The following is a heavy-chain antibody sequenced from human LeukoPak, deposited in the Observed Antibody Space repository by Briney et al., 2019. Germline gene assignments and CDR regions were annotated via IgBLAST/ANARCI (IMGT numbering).Heavy chain of an antibody. CDR2: INPIFGTA. D-gene: IGHD6-19*01. CDR3: ARAGFSSGWALDY. V-gene: IGHV1-69*05. Sequence: ASVKVSCKASGGTFSSYAISWVRQAPGQGLEWMGGINPIFGTANYAQKFQGRVTITTDESTSTAYMELSSLRSEDTAVYYCARAGFSSGWALDYWGQGTLVTVSS. J-gene: IGHJ4*02. CDR1: GGTFSSYA.